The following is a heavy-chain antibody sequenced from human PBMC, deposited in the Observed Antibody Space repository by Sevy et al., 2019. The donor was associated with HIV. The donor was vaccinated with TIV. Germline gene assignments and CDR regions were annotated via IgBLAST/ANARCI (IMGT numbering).Heavy chain of an antibody. Sequence: GESLKISCADSGFTFSNYAMAWVRQAPGKGLEWVSAISVSGDFTYYADSVRGRFTVSRDKSKNTLFLQMNSLRAEDTAVYYWAIKITMIRVDQGPFDYWAREPWSPSPQ. D-gene: IGHD3-10*01. CDR3: AIKITMIRVDQGPFDY. J-gene: IGHJ4*02. V-gene: IGHV3-23*01. CDR1: GFTFSNYA. CDR2: ISVSGDFT.